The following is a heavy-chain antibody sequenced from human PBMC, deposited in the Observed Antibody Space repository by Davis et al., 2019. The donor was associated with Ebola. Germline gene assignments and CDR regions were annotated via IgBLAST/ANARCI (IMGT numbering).Heavy chain of an antibody. V-gene: IGHV3-48*04. CDR3: AREDSGIGSYGYYYYGMDV. CDR1: GFTFSSYS. CDR2: ISSSDSTI. J-gene: IGHJ6*02. Sequence: GGSLRLSCAASGFTFSSYSMNWVRQAPGKGLEWVSYISSSDSTIYYADSVKGRFTISRDNAKNSLYLQMNSLRAEDTAVYYCAREDSGIGSYGYYYYGMDVWGQGTTVTVSS. D-gene: IGHD5-18*01.